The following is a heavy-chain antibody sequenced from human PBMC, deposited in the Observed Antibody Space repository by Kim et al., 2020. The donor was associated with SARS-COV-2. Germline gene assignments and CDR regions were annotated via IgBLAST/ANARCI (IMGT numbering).Heavy chain of an antibody. CDR1: GFTFDDYA. CDR2: ISWTSGSI. CDR3: AKDFYGDCYSPLLLRTPAFDI. V-gene: IGHV3-9*01. D-gene: IGHD2-21*02. J-gene: IGHJ3*02. Sequence: GGSLRLSCAASGFTFDDYAMHWVRQAPGKGLEWVSGISWTSGSIGYADSVKGRFTISRDNAKNSLYLQMNSLRAEDTALYYCAKDFYGDCYSPLLLRTPAFDIWGHWTMVTVSS.